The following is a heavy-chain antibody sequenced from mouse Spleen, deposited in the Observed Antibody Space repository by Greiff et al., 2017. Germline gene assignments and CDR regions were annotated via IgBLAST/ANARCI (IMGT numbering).Heavy chain of an antibody. D-gene: IGHD2-1*01. CDR1: GYAFTNYL. CDR3: AVPYGNNEDYYAMDY. Sequence: VQLQQSGAELVRPGTSVKVSCKASGYAFTNYLIEWVKQRPGQGLEWIGVINPGSGGTNYNEKFKGKATLTADKSSSTAYMQLSSLTSEDSAVYFCAVPYGNNEDYYAMDYWGQGTSVTVSS. V-gene: IGHV1-54*01. CDR2: INPGSGGT. J-gene: IGHJ4*01.